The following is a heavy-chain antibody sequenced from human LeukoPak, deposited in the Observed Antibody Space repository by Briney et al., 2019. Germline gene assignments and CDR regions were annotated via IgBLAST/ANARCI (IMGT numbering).Heavy chain of an antibody. Sequence: HPGGSLRLSCAASGFTFSTYTIHWVRQAPGKGLEWVSAIRGGGDRTHYADSVNGRFTISRDNSKNTLYLQMNSLRAEDTAVYYCAKERGLYVDTAASDYWGQGSLVTVSS. J-gene: IGHJ4*02. CDR2: IRGGGDRT. D-gene: IGHD5-18*01. V-gene: IGHV3-23*01. CDR1: GFTFSTYT. CDR3: AKERGLYVDTAASDY.